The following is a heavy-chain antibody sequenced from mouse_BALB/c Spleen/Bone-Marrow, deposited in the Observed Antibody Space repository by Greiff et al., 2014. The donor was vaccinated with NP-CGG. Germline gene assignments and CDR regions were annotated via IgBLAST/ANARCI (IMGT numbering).Heavy chain of an antibody. Sequence: VKLVESGAEPARPGASVKLSCKASGYTFTSYWMQWVKQRPGQGLEWIGAIYPGDGDTRYTQKFKGKATLTADKSSSTAYMQLSSLASEDSAVYYCARWGNSYAMDYWGQGTSVTVSS. CDR1: GYTFTSYW. J-gene: IGHJ4*01. CDR3: ARWGNSYAMDY. CDR2: IYPGDGDT. D-gene: IGHD2-1*01. V-gene: IGHV1-87*01.